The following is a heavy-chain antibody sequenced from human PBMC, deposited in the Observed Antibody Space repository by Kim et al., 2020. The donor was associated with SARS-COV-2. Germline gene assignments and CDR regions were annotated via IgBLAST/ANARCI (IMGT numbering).Heavy chain of an antibody. J-gene: IGHJ5*02. CDR2: IYPGDSVT. D-gene: IGHD6-19*01. CDR1: GYSFTSYW. Sequence: GESLKISCKGSGYSFTSYWISWVRQMPGKGLEWMGIIYPGDSVTSYSPSFQGQVTISADNSISTAYLQWSSLKASDTAMYYCARQRSCTDSSGWYRWFDPWGEGTLVTVSS. V-gene: IGHV5-51*01. CDR3: ARQRSCTDSSGWYRWFDP.